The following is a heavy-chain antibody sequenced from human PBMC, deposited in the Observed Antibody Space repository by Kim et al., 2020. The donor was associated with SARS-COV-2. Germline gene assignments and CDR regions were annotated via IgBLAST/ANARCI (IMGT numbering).Heavy chain of an antibody. CDR3: ARIYAAEDYGDYFEQPPRADAFDI. D-gene: IGHD4-17*01. CDR2: IYYSGST. J-gene: IGHJ3*02. Sequence: SETLSLTCTVSGGSISSYYWSWIRQPPGKGLEWIGYIYYSGSTNYNPSLKSRVTISVDTSKNQFSLKLSSVTAADTAVYYCARIYAAEDYGDYFEQPPRADAFDIWGQGTMVTVSS. V-gene: IGHV4-59*01. CDR1: GGSISSYY.